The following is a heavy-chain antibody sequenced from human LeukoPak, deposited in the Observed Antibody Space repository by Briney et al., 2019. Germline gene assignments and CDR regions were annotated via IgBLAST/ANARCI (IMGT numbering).Heavy chain of an antibody. D-gene: IGHD1-20*01. V-gene: IGHV1-2*02. Sequence: ASVKVSCKASGYTFSDSYMHWVRQAPGQGLEWMGWINPTSGGTNYAQKFQGRVTMTRDTSISTAYMELSRLRSDDTAVYYCARQKGVTGTSYWYYGMDVWGQGTTVTVSS. CDR2: INPTSGGT. CDR3: ARQKGVTGTSYWYYGMDV. J-gene: IGHJ6*02. CDR1: GYTFSDSY.